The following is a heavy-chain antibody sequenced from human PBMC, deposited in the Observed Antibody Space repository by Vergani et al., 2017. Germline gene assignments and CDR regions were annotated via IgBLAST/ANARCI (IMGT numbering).Heavy chain of an antibody. CDR3: ARDPDIVVVPAAPYYYYYYGMDV. CDR1: GYTLTELS. Sequence: QVQLVQSGAEVQKPGASVKVSSKVSGYTLTELSMHWVRQAPGKGLEWMGGFDPEDGETIYAQKFQGRVTMTEDTSTDTAYMELRSLRSDDTAVYYCARDPDIVVVPAAPYYYYYYGMDVWGQGTTVTVSS. V-gene: IGHV1-24*01. CDR2: FDPEDGET. D-gene: IGHD2-2*01. J-gene: IGHJ6*02.